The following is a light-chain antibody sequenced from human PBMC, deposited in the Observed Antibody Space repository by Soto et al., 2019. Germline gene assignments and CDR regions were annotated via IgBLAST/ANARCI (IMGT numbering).Light chain of an antibody. CDR3: QQYGSSPPGT. CDR2: GAS. CDR1: QSVSSSY. V-gene: IGKV3-20*01. Sequence: EIVLTQSPGTLSVSPGERATLSCRASQSVSSSYLAWYQQKPGQAPRLLIYGASSRATGIPDRFSGSGSGTDFTLTISRLEPEDFAVYYCQQYGSSPPGTFGQGTKV. J-gene: IGKJ1*01.